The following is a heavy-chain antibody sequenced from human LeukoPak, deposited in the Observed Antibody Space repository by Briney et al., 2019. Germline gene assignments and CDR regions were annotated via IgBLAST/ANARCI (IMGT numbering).Heavy chain of an antibody. D-gene: IGHD3-22*01. CDR1: GFTFSNAW. CDR2: IKSKTDGGTT. CDR3: ARERPDYYDNPGWFDP. V-gene: IGHV3-15*01. J-gene: IGHJ5*02. Sequence: GGSLRLSCAASGFTFSNAWMSWVRQAPGKGLERVGRIKSKTDGGTTDYAAPVKGRFTISRDDSKSTLYLQMNSLRAEDTAVYYCARERPDYYDNPGWFDPWGQGTLVTVSS.